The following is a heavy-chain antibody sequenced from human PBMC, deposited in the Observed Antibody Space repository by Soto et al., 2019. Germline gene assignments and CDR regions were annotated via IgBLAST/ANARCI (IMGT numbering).Heavy chain of an antibody. CDR3: ARDVPTVTTGGPDY. J-gene: IGHJ4*02. CDR1: GYTFTSYG. V-gene: IGHV1-18*01. D-gene: IGHD4-17*01. Sequence: QVQLVQSGVEVEKPGASVKVSCKASGYTFTSYGISWVRQAPGQGLEWMGWISAYNGNTNYAQKFQGRVPMTTDTSTSTAYMELRSLRSDDTAVYYCARDVPTVTTGGPDYWGQGTLVTVSS. CDR2: ISAYNGNT.